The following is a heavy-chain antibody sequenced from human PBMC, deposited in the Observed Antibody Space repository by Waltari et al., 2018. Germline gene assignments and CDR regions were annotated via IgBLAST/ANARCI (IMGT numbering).Heavy chain of an antibody. D-gene: IGHD6-13*01. Sequence: QVQLVQSGAEVKKPGASVKVSCKASGYTFTSYGISWVRQAPGQGLEWMGWISAYNGNTNYAQKLQGRVTMTTDTSTSTAYMELSSLRSEDTAVYYCARGLLTPQQLVLPDYWGQGTLVTVSS. CDR3: ARGLLTPQQLVLPDY. J-gene: IGHJ4*02. CDR1: GYTFTSYG. V-gene: IGHV1-18*01. CDR2: ISAYNGNT.